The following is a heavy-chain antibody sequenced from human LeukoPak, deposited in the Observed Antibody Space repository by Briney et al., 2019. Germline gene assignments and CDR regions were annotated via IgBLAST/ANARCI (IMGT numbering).Heavy chain of an antibody. Sequence: GGSLRLSCAASGFTFSSYAMHWVRQAPGKGLEWVAVISYDGSNKYYADSVKGRFTISRDNSKNTLYLQMNSLRAEDTAVYYCARDRTMVRGVHISDYWGREPWSPSPQ. V-gene: IGHV3-30*01. CDR3: ARDRTMVRGVHISDY. CDR2: ISYDGSNK. CDR1: GFTFSSYA. D-gene: IGHD3-10*01. J-gene: IGHJ4*02.